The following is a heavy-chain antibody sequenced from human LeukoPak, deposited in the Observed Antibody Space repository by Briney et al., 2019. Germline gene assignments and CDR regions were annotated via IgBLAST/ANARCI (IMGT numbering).Heavy chain of an antibody. CDR2: IYYTGTT. Sequence: SETLSLTCTVSGASISGNTYYWAWIRPPPGKGLEGIGSIYYTGTTYYTPFLERRLTIPVHTSQHQLPLTLLSVTGTDASLFFWARGTRLWGYSSTSSDNGDCWGQGTLVTVSS. CDR3: ARGTRLWGYSSTSSDNGDC. D-gene: IGHD3-10*01. CDR1: GASISGNTYY. J-gene: IGHJ4*02. V-gene: IGHV4-39*06.